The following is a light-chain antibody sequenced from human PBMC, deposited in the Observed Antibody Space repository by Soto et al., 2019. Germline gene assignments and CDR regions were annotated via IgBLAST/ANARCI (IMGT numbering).Light chain of an antibody. CDR2: KAS. V-gene: IGKV1-5*03. CDR3: QQYNSYPWT. Sequence: DIQMTQSPSTLSASVGDRVTITCRASQSISSWLAWYQQKPGKAPKLLIYKASSLESGAPSRFSGSGSGPEFTLTISSLQPDDFATYYCQQYNSYPWTFGQGPKVEIK. CDR1: QSISSW. J-gene: IGKJ1*01.